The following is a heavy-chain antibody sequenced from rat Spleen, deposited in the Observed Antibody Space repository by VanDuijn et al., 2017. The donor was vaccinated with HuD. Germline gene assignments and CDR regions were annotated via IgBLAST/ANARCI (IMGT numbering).Heavy chain of an antibody. CDR2: ISPSGGST. D-gene: IGHD1-11*01. CDR1: GFTFSRYW. V-gene: IGHV5-19*01. J-gene: IGHJ2*01. Sequence: EVQLVESGGGLVQPGRSLRLSCVASGFTFSRYWIYWVRQALTMGLEWVAFISPSGGSTYSRDSVKGRFTISRDNEKSTLYLQMDSLRSEDKAKYYCAKDHAEGYWGRGVMVTGSS. CDR3: AKDHAEGY.